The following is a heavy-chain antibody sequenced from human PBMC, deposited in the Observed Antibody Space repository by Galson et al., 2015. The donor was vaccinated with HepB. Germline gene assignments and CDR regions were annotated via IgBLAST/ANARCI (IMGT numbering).Heavy chain of an antibody. Sequence: ETLSLTCAVSGSSFSGYSWNWIRQSPGKGLQWLGEINHRGSTDYTPSLRGRLTISADTAKKQFSLKLTSVTAADTAVYYCARYNSYTSGWPGDYDYSLDAWGQGTAVSVS. CDR2: INHRGST. CDR1: GSSFSGYS. D-gene: IGHD4-17*01. J-gene: IGHJ6*02. CDR3: ARYNSYTSGWPGDYDYSLDA. V-gene: IGHV4-34*01.